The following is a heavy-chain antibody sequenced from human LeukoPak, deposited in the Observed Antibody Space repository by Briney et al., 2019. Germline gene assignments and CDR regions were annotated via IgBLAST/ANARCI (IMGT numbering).Heavy chain of an antibody. CDR2: IWYDGSNK. Sequence: PGRSLRLSRAASGFTFSSYGMHWVRQAPGKGLEWVAVIWYDGSNKYYADSVKGRFTISRDNSKNTLYLQMNSLRAEDTAVYYCASFSSSWSRDYWGQGTLVTVSS. CDR3: ASFSSSWSRDY. CDR1: GFTFSSYG. D-gene: IGHD6-13*01. J-gene: IGHJ4*02. V-gene: IGHV3-33*01.